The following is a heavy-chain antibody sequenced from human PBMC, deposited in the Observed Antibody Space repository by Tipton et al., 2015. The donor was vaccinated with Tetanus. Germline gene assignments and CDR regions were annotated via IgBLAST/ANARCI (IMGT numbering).Heavy chain of an antibody. J-gene: IGHJ5*02. CDR2: IYYSGST. CDR1: GGSISSGGYY. D-gene: IGHD4-17*01. CDR3: AKDQSPSTVTTGGWFDP. V-gene: IGHV4-31*03. Sequence: TLSLTCTVSGGSISSGGYYWSWIRQHPGKGLEWIGDIYYSGSTYYNPSLKSRITISINTSKNHCSLKLSSVTAADTAVYYCAKDQSPSTVTTGGWFDPWGQGTLVTVSS.